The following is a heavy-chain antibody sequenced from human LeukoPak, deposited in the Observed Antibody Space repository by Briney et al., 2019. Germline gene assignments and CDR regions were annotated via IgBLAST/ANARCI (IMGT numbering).Heavy chain of an antibody. CDR1: GYTFATYG. CDR2: ISAYNSDT. CDR3: ARGPHSSNFYFFDY. Sequence: GASVKVSCKASGYTFATYGISWVRQAPGQGLEWMGWISAYNSDTNYAQKFQDRVTMTTDTSTSTAYMELRGLRSDDTAVYYCARGPHSSNFYFFDYWGQGTLVTVSS. V-gene: IGHV1-18*01. J-gene: IGHJ4*02. D-gene: IGHD6-13*01.